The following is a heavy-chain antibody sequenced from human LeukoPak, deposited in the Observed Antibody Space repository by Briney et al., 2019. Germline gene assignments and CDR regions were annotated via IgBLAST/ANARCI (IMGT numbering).Heavy chain of an antibody. V-gene: IGHV3-7*01. CDR3: AIAPRY. J-gene: IGHJ4*02. CDR1: GFTFSSHW. CDR2: INQEGSEK. Sequence: GGSLRLSCAASGFTFSSHWMSCVTEDPGKGLEGGANINQEGSEKYYTDSVKGRFTISRDNAKNSLYLQMNSVRAEDRAVYYGAIAPRYWGQGTLVTVSS.